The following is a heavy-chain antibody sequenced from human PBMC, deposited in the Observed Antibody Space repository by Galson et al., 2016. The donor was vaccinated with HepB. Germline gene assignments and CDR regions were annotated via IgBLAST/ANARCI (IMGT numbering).Heavy chain of an antibody. J-gene: IGHJ3*02. CDR3: ARGGYSWRRNGFDI. Sequence: SETLSLTCAVYGGSFSGYYWSWIRQPPGKGLRWVGETNDSGSTKYNPTLKSRVTISIDRSKKQFSLKVTSVSAADTAVYYCARGGYSWRRNGFDIWSQGTRVTVSS. CDR2: TNDSGST. CDR1: GGSFSGYY. V-gene: IGHV4-34*01. D-gene: IGHD5-12*01.